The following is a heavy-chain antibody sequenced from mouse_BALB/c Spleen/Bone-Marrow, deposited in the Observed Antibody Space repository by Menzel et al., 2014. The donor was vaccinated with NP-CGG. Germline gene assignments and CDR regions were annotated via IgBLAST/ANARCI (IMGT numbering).Heavy chain of an antibody. D-gene: IGHD1-1*01. Sequence: QQRGAPLVSIGTSAPVSCNASGYSFSNYLLELVKQRPGQGLEWIGVINSGSGGTDYNEKFKGKATLTADKSSSTAYMQLSSLTSDDSAVYFCARRITGVITPEYWGQGTVVRVSA. CDR2: INSGSGGT. CDR1: GYSFSNYL. J-gene: IGHJ3*01. CDR3: ARRITGVITPEY. V-gene: IGHV1-54*01.